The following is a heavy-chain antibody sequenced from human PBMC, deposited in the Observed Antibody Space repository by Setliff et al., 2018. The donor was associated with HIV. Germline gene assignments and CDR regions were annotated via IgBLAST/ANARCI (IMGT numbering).Heavy chain of an antibody. J-gene: IGHJ4*02. CDR1: GFTVNRNY. V-gene: IGHV3-11*04. D-gene: IGHD5-12*01. Sequence: NPGGSLRLSCVASGFTVNRNYMSWIRQAPGKGLEWVSFISSSGSTIFYADSVKGRFTISRDNAKNSLSLQMNSLRAEDTAVYYCATSWRDGYPGDYWGQGTLVTVSS. CDR2: ISSSGSTI. CDR3: ATSWRDGYPGDY.